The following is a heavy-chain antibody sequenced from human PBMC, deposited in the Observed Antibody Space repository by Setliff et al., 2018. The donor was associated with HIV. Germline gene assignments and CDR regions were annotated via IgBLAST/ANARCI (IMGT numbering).Heavy chain of an antibody. J-gene: IGHJ5*02. V-gene: IGHV1-46*03. CDR1: GYTFTSYY. D-gene: IGHD2-2*02. Sequence: ASVKVSCKASGYTFTSYYIHWVRQAPGQGLEWMGLINPSDGSTSYAPKFQDRVTMTRDTSTTTVYMELSSLRSDDTAVYYCARAQFNTSPWVNSWGQGTLVTVSS. CDR3: ARAQFNTSPWVNS. CDR2: INPSDGST.